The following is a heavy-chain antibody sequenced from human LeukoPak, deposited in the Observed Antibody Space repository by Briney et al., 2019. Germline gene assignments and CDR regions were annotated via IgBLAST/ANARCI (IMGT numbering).Heavy chain of an antibody. V-gene: IGHV4-34*01. CDR1: GGSFSGYY. J-gene: IGHJ4*02. D-gene: IGHD3-3*01. Sequence: PSETLSLTCAVYGGSFSGYYWSWIRQPPGKGLEWIGEINHSGSTNYNPSLKSRVTISADTSKNQFSLRLSSVTAADTAVYYCARLQFLSGGYYAFDSWGQGSQVSVSS. CDR2: INHSGST. CDR3: ARLQFLSGGYYAFDS.